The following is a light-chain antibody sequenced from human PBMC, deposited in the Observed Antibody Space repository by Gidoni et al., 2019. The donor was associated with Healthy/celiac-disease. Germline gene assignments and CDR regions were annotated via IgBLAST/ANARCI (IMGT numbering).Light chain of an antibody. CDR1: KWGDRY. V-gene: IGLV3-1*01. CDR2: RDS. CDR3: QAWNSSVV. J-gene: IGLJ2*01. Sequence: SYELTQPSSVSVSPGQTASITCAGDKWGDRYACWYQQEPGQSPVLVIYRDSERPSGIPERFSGSNSGNTATLTNSGTQAIDEADYYCQAWNSSVVFGGGTKLTVL.